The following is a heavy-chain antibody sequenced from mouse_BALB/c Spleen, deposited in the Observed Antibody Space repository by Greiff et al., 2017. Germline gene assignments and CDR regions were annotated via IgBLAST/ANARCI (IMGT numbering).Heavy chain of an antibody. CDR1: GYSFTSYW. J-gene: IGHJ2*01. CDR2: IYPGNSDT. CDR3: TKGGLLRPYFDY. Sequence: VQLQQSGTVLARPGASVKMSCKASGYSFTSYWMHWVKQRPGQGLEWIGAIYPGNSDTSYNQKFKGKAKLTAVTSASTAYMELSSLTNEDSAVYYCTKGGLLRPYFDYWGQGTTLTVSS. V-gene: IGHV1-5*01. D-gene: IGHD1-2*01.